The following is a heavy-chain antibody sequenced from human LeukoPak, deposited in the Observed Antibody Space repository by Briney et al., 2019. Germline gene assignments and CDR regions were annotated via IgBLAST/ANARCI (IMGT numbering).Heavy chain of an antibody. CDR1: GYTFTSYD. V-gene: IGHV1-8*01. CDR2: MNPNSGNT. Sequence: APVKVSCKASGYTFTSYDINWVRQATGQGLEWMGWMNPNSGNTGYAQKFQGRVTMTRNTSISTAYMELSSLRSEDTAVYYCARASDMVRGVPYSGDAFDIWGQGTMVTVSS. J-gene: IGHJ3*02. CDR3: ARASDMVRGVPYSGDAFDI. D-gene: IGHD3-10*01.